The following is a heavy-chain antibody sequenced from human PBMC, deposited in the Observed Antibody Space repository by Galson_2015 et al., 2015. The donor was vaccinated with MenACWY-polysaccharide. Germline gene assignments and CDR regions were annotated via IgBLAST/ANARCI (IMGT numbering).Heavy chain of an antibody. V-gene: IGHV3-21*01. J-gene: IGHJ6*02. CDR1: GFRINPYY. Sequence: SLRLSCAASGFRINPYYMSWVRQAPGRGLEWVSSISNSGSEMQYTVSVRGRFTISRDIAKNSLFLQMNSLGVEDTAIYYCAKDFHNYGMDVWGHGTTVIVSS. CDR2: ISNSGSEM. CDR3: AKDFHNYGMDV. D-gene: IGHD3-3*01.